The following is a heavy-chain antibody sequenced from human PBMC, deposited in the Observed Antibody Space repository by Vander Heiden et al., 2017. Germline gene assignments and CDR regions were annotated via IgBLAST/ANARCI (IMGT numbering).Heavy chain of an antibody. CDR1: GFTFSSYS. D-gene: IGHD6-19*01. J-gene: IGHJ5*02. CDR3: ARDRDPYSSGWYGWFDP. V-gene: IGHV3-21*01. Sequence: EVQLVESGGGLVKPGGSLRLSCAASGFTFSSYSMNWVRQAPGKGLELVSSISSSSSYIYYADSVKGRFTISRDNAKNSLYLQMNSLRAEDTAVYYCARDRDPYSSGWYGWFDPWGQGTLVTVSS. CDR2: ISSSSSYI.